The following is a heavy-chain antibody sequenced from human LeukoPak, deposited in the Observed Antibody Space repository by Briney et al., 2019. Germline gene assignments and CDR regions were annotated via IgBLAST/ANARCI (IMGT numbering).Heavy chain of an antibody. CDR2: ISPSGVT. CDR1: GDSVSRSY. Sequence: SETLSFTCTVSGDSVSRSYWSWIRQPPGKGLEWIGYISPSGVTSYNPALKSRISISTDTSKNEFSLRLISSTAADTAIYFCARHRENYYESSHVGLDPWGQGSLVIVSS. CDR3: ARHRENYYESSHVGLDP. V-gene: IGHV4-4*09. D-gene: IGHD3-22*01. J-gene: IGHJ5*02.